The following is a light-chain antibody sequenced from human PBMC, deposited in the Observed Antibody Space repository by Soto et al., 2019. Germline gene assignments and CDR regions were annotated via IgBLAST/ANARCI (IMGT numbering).Light chain of an antibody. CDR1: QSLVYSDGNTY. CDR3: MQGTHWPPT. J-gene: IGKJ5*01. CDR2: KVS. V-gene: IGKV2-30*01. Sequence: EVVMTQSSLSLPVTLGQPASISCRSSQSLVYSDGNTYLNWFQQRQGQSPRRLIYKVSNRDSGVPDRFSGSGSGTDFTLKISRVEAEDVRVYHCMQGTHWPPTFGQGTRLEI.